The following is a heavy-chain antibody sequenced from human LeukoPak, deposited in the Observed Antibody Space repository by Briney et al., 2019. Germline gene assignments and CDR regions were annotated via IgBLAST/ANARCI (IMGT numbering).Heavy chain of an antibody. CDR2: IGTAGDT. CDR1: GFTFSKYD. D-gene: IGHD1-26*01. Sequence: PGGSLRLSCAASGFTFSKYDMHWVRQVTGKDLEWVSGIGTAGDTYYLASVKGRFTISRENAQNSFYLQMNSLRAGDTAVYYCARGRSPTIGYLDLWGRGTLVTVSS. J-gene: IGHJ2*01. V-gene: IGHV3-13*01. CDR3: ARGRSPTIGYLDL.